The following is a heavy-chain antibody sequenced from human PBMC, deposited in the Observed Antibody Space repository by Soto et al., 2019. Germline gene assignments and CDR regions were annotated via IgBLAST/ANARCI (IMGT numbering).Heavy chain of an antibody. D-gene: IGHD4-17*01. Sequence: ASVKVSCKVSGYTLTELSMHWVRQAPGKGLEWMGGFDPEDGETIYAQKFQGRVTMTEDTSTDTAYMELSSLRSEDTAVYYCATDLATATDYGGNSGYWGQGTLVTVSS. CDR2: FDPEDGET. V-gene: IGHV1-24*01. CDR3: ATDLATATDYGGNSGY. CDR1: GYTLTELS. J-gene: IGHJ4*02.